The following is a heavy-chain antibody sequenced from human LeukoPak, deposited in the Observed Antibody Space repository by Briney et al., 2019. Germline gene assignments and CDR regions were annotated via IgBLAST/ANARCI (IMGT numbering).Heavy chain of an antibody. CDR3: ATHRAGDRELIITYNWFDP. Sequence: SETLSLTCTVSGVSISSPNYYWGWIRQPPGKGLEWIGSIFYSGSTYYNPSLKSRVTISVDTSENQFSLKLSSVTAADTAVYYCATHRAGDRELIITYNWFDPWGQGTLVTVSS. CDR2: IFYSGST. V-gene: IGHV4-39*01. J-gene: IGHJ5*02. CDR1: GVSISSPNYY. D-gene: IGHD3-10*01.